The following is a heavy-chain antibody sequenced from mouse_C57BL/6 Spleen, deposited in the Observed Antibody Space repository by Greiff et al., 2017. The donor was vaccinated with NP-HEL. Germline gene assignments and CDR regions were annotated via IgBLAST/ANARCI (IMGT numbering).Heavy chain of an antibody. CDR3: ARSTFFSYFDY. CDR1: GYAFTNYL. Sequence: QVQLQQSGAELVWPGTSVKVSCKASGYAFTNYLIEWVKQRPGQGLEWIGVINPGSGGTNYNEKFKGKATLTADKSSSTAYMQLSSLTSEDSAVYFCARSTFFSYFDYWGQGTTLTVSS. D-gene: IGHD6-2*01. V-gene: IGHV1-54*01. J-gene: IGHJ2*01. CDR2: INPGSGGT.